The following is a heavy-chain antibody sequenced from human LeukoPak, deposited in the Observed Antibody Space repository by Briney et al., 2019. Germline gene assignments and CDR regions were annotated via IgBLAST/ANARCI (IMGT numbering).Heavy chain of an antibody. Sequence: PSETQSLTCAVSTDSISSHYWSWIRQPPGKGLEWIGYISYIGSTNYNPSLKSRVTISIDTSKNQFSLKLRSVTAADTAVYYCARDLITVTKGFDIWGQGTMVSVSS. V-gene: IGHV4-59*11. CDR1: TDSISSHY. CDR2: ISYIGST. CDR3: ARDLITVTKGFDI. J-gene: IGHJ3*02. D-gene: IGHD4-17*01.